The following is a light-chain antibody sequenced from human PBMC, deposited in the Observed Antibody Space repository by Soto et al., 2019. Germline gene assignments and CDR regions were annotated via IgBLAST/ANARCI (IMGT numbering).Light chain of an antibody. Sequence: QSVLTQPASVSGSPGQSITISCTGTSSDVGGYNYVSWYQREPGKAPKLMIYDVTYRPSGVSNRFSGSKSDNTASLTISGLQAEDEADYYCSSYTGSTSYVFGTGTRSPS. CDR3: SSYTGSTSYV. CDR1: SSDVGGYNY. J-gene: IGLJ1*01. V-gene: IGLV2-14*01. CDR2: DVT.